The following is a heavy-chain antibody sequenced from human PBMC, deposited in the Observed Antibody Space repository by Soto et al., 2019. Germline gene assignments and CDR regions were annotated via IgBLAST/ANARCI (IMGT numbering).Heavy chain of an antibody. CDR1: GASISTSSY. D-gene: IGHD6-6*01. Sequence: QLQLQESGPGLVKPSETLSLTCSVSGASISTSSYWGWIRQPPGKGLECIGTIYYSGSTSYNPSLKSRVTISLDTSNNQFSLKLTSVTAAYTAVYYCATIAARLSNYFDYCGQGSLVTVSS. J-gene: IGHJ4*02. CDR2: IYYSGST. CDR3: ATIAARLSNYFDY. V-gene: IGHV4-39*01.